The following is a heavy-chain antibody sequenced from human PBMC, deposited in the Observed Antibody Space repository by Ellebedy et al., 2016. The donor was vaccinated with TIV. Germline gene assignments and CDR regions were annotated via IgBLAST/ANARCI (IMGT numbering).Heavy chain of an antibody. D-gene: IGHD6-13*01. CDR3: AREEGYTSSWYGDY. Sequence: ASVKVSCKASGYTFTSQGISWVRQAPGQGLEWMGWISVYNGNTNYAQNLQGRVTMTTDTSTSTAYMEVRSLRSDDTAVYYCAREEGYTSSWYGDYWGQGTLVSVSS. J-gene: IGHJ4*02. V-gene: IGHV1-18*01. CDR1: GYTFTSQG. CDR2: ISVYNGNT.